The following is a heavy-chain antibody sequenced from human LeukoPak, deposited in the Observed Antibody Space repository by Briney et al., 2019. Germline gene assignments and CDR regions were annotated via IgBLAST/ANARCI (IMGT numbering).Heavy chain of an antibody. Sequence: ASVKVSCKASGYTFTNYGFSWVRQAPGQGLEWMGWISTYSGNTNYAQQLQGRVTMTSDTSTSTVYMELRSLRSDDTAVYYCARGCCRSTSCHEPPLYGMDVWGQGTTVTVS. D-gene: IGHD2-2*01. CDR1: GYTFTNYG. CDR2: ISTYSGNT. CDR3: ARGCCRSTSCHEPPLYGMDV. J-gene: IGHJ6*02. V-gene: IGHV1-18*04.